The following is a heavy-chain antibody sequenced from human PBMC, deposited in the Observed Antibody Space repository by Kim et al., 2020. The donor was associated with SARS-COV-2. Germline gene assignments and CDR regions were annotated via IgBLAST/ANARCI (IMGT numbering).Heavy chain of an antibody. CDR2: IYTDGSA. CDR1: GFTVSGNY. Sequence: GGSLRLSCAASGFTVSGNYMSWVRQAPGKGLEWVSVIYTDGSASYADSVKGRFIISRDNSKNTLYLPMNSLRADDTAVYYCARNHQLVRFDYWGQGTPVTVSS. D-gene: IGHD6-13*01. V-gene: IGHV3-53*01. CDR3: ARNHQLVRFDY. J-gene: IGHJ4*02.